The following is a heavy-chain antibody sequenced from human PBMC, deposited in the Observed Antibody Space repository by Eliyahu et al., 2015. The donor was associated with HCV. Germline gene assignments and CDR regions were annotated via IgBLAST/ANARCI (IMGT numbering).Heavy chain of an antibody. J-gene: IGHJ5*02. CDR1: GGSISSYY. V-gene: IGHV4-59*01. Sequence: QVQLQESGPGLVKPSETLSLTCXVSGGSISSYYWSWIRQFPGKGLEWIGYIHYSGSTNYNPSLKSRVTISVDTSKNQFSLKLSSVTAADTAVYYCASGGGGIAVAGTGGWFDPWGQGTLVTVSS. CDR3: ASGGGGIAVAGTGGWFDP. CDR2: IHYSGST. D-gene: IGHD6-19*01.